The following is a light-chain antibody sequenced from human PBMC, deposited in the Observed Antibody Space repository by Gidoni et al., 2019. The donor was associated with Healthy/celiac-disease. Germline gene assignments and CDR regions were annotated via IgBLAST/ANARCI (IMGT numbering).Light chain of an antibody. CDR3: QQYGSSL. CDR2: GAS. J-gene: IGKJ4*01. Sequence: EIVLTQSPGTLSLSPGERATLSCRASQSVSSSYLAWYQQKPGQAPRLLIDGASSRATGIPDRFSGSGSGTDFTLTISRLEPEDFAVYYCQQYGSSLFGGXTKVEIK. V-gene: IGKV3-20*01. CDR1: QSVSSSY.